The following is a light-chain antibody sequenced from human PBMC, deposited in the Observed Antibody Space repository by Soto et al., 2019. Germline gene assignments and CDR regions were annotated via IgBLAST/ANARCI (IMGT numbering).Light chain of an antibody. CDR3: QQRSNWPRT. CDR2: DAS. J-gene: IGKJ2*01. CDR1: QSVSSY. Sequence: EIVLTQSPAALSLSPGDTATLSCRASQSVSSYLAWYQQKPGQAPRLLIYDASNRATGIPARFSGSGSGTDFTLTIGRLEPEDFAVYYCQQRSNWPRTVGQGTKVEIK. V-gene: IGKV3-11*01.